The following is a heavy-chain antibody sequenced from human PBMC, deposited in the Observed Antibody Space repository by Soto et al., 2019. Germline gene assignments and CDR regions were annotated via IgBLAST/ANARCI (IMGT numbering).Heavy chain of an antibody. CDR2: ISHSGTS. CDR3: ARVVLSITRGAFDA. D-gene: IGHD1-20*01. V-gene: IGHV4-4*02. J-gene: IGHJ3*01. Sequence: QVQLQESGPGLVKPSGTLSLTCAVSGGSISSSHWWTWVRQSPGKGLEYIGEISHSGTSNSNPSLKSRVTLSLDRSKNHFSLTPTSVTAADTAVYYCARVVLSITRGAFDAWGQGTPVIVSS. CDR1: GGSISSSHW.